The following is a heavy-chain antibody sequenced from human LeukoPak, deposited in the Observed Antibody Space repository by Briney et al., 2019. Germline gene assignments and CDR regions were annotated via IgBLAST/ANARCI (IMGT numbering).Heavy chain of an antibody. CDR1: GYTFTSYS. CDR3: ARLQEEAFGY. V-gene: IGHV1-3*01. CDR2: INAGNGNT. J-gene: IGHJ4*02. Sequence: GASVKVSCKASGYTFTSYSMHWVRQAPGQRLEWMVWINAGNGNTKYSQKFQGRVTITRDTSASTAYMELGSLRSEDTAVYYCARLQEEAFGYWGQGTLVTVSS.